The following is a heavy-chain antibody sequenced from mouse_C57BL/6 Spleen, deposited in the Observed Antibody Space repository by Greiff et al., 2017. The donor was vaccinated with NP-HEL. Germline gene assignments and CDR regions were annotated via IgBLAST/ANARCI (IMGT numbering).Heavy chain of an antibody. J-gene: IGHJ2*01. CDR1: GYTFTSYW. D-gene: IGHD1-1*01. V-gene: IGHV1-53*01. Sequence: QVQLQQPGTELVKPGASVKLSCKASGYTFTSYWMHWVKQRPGQGLEWIGNINPSNGGTNYNEKFKSKATLTVDKSSSTAYMELHSLTSEDSAVYFCARGATVVGNYFDYWGQGTTLTVSS. CDR2: INPSNGGT. CDR3: ARGATVVGNYFDY.